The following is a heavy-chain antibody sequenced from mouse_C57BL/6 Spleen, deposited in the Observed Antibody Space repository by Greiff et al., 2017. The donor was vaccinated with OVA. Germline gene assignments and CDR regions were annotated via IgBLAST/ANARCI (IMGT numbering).Heavy chain of an antibody. CDR2: INPYNGGT. Sequence: VQLQQSGPVLVKPGASVKMSCKASGYTFTDSSMNWVKQSHGTSLEWIGVINPYNGGTSYNQKFTGKATLTVEKYSSTAEREINSLTSEDSEVYDSARKGDGTPYYFDYWGQGTTLTVAS. V-gene: IGHV1-19*01. CDR1: GYTFTDSS. D-gene: IGHD1-1*01. CDR3: ARKGDGTPYYFDY. J-gene: IGHJ2*01.